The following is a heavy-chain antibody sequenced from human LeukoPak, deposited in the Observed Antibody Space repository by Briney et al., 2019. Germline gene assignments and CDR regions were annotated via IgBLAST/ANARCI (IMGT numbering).Heavy chain of an antibody. V-gene: IGHV4-39*01. J-gene: IGHJ4*02. CDR3: ASNYYGSGSLFDY. CDR1: GGSISSYY. Sequence: SETLSLTCTVSGGSISSYYWGWIRQPPGKGLEWIGSIYYSGSTYYNPSLKSRVTISVDTSKNQFSLKLSSVTAADTAVYYCASNYYGSGSLFDYWGQGTLVTVSS. CDR2: IYYSGST. D-gene: IGHD3-10*01.